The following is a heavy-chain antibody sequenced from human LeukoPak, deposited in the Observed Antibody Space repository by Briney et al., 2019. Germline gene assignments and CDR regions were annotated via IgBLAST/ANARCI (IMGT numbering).Heavy chain of an antibody. J-gene: IGHJ6*03. V-gene: IGHV3-11*04. CDR2: ISSSGNTI. D-gene: IGHD3-16*01. CDR3: ATLSGGGYYYYYYMDV. Sequence: GGSLRLSCAASGLTFSDYYMSWIRQAPGKGLEWISYISSSGNTIYYAASVRGRFTISRDNAKNSLYLQMNSLRAEDTAVYYCATLSGGGYYYYYYMDVWGKGTTVTVSS. CDR1: GLTFSDYY.